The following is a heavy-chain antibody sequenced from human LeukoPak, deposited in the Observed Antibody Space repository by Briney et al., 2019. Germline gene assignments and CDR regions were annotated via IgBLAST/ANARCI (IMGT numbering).Heavy chain of an antibody. J-gene: IGHJ3*02. CDR3: TTELGIVVAAAFDI. CDR1: GFTFSNAW. D-gene: IGHD2-15*01. V-gene: IGHV3-15*01. Sequence: PGGSLRLSCAASGFTFSNAWMSWVRQAPGKGLEWVGRIKSKTDGWTTDYAAPVKGRFTISRDDSKNTLYLQMNSLKTEDTAVYYCTTELGIVVAAAFDIWGQGTMVTVSS. CDR2: IKSKTDGWTT.